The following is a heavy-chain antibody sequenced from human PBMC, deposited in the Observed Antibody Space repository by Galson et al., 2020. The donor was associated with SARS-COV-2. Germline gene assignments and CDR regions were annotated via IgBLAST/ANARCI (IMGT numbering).Heavy chain of an antibody. CDR3: AREEIPRSYYDSTGYYWMGAFDS. CDR1: GDSIGSGAFY. V-gene: IGHV4-31*03. D-gene: IGHD3-22*01. J-gene: IGHJ3*02. CDR2: VYDIVNT. Sequence: SETLSLTCTVSGDSIGSGAFYWTWIHQRPGKGLEWIGNVYDIVNTNYNPSFQSRITISVDTSKSQFYLSLTSVTAADTARYFCAREEIPRSYYDSTGYYWMGAFDSWGQGTMV.